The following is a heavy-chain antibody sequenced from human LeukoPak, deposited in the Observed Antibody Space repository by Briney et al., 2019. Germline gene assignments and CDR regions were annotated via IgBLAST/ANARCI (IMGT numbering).Heavy chain of an antibody. D-gene: IGHD3-10*01. CDR1: GFTFSSYW. CDR3: VKEQGSGYYRTADY. CDR2: IKQDGTEK. Sequence: PGGSLRLSCAASGFTFSSYWMSWVRQAPGKGLEWVANIKQDGTEKYYVDSVKGRFTISRDTSKSTLHLQMNNLRPEDTAVYFCVKEQGSGYYRTADYWGQGTLVTVSS. V-gene: IGHV3-7*01. J-gene: IGHJ4*02.